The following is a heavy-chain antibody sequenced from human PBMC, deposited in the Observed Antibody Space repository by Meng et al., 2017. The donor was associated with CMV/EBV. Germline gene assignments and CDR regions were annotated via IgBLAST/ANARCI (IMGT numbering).Heavy chain of an antibody. CDR3: ARAEDLRFEYYYGMDV. V-gene: IGHV3-48*03. D-gene: IGHD3-3*01. CDR2: ISGSGSTI. CDR1: GFTFSSYE. J-gene: IGHJ6*02. Sequence: GESLKISCAASGFTFSSYEMNWVRQAPGKGLEWVSYISGSGSTIYYADSVKGRFTISRDNAKNSLYLQMNSLRAEDTAVYYCARAEDLRFEYYYGMDVWGQGTTVTVSS.